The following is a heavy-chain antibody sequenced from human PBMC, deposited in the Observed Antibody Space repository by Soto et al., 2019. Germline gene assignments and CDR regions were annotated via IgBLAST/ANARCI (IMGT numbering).Heavy chain of an antibody. V-gene: IGHV4-34*01. D-gene: IGHD3-10*01. Sequence: SETLSLTYTVFGGPISSHDWSWIRQPPGKGLEWIGEINHSGSTNYNPSLKSRVTISVDTSKNQFSLKLSSVTAADTAVYYCARGWRRVVNYGSGSGPPYYYYGMDVWGQGTTVTVSS. CDR2: INHSGST. CDR3: ARGWRRVVNYGSGSGPPYYYYGMDV. J-gene: IGHJ6*02. CDR1: GGPISSHD.